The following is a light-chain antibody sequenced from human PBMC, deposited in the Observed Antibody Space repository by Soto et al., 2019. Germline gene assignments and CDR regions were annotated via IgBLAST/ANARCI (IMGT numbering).Light chain of an antibody. V-gene: IGKV3-15*01. CDR2: GAS. CDR1: QSVTSK. J-gene: IGKJ4*01. CDR3: QQYNNWPPLT. Sequence: EIVMTQSPATLSVSPGERATLSCRASQSVTSKLAWYQQKPGQAPRLLIYGASTRATGIPARFSGSGSGTEFTLTISNLQSEDFAVYYCQQYNNWPPLTVGGGTKVEIK.